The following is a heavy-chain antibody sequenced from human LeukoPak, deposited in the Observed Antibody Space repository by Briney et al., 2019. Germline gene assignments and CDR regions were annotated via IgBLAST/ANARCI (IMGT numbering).Heavy chain of an antibody. J-gene: IGHJ5*02. CDR2: ISAYNGNT. CDR1: GYTFTSYG. CDR3: ARGKGGDIVVVPAAIPNWFDP. Sequence: GASVKVSCKASGYTFTSYGISWVRQAPGQGLEWMGWISAYNGNTNYAQKLQGRVTMTTDTSTSTAYMELRSLRSDGTAVYYCARGKGGDIVVVPAAIPNWFDPWGQGTLVTVSS. D-gene: IGHD2-2*01. V-gene: IGHV1-18*01.